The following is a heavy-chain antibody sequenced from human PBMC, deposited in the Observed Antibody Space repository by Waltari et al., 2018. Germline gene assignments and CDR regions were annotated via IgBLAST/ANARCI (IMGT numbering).Heavy chain of an antibody. CDR1: GFSFSDAW. D-gene: IGHD5-12*01. J-gene: IGHJ4*02. CDR3: TTDRRRGYDPQFDY. V-gene: IGHV3-15*01. Sequence: EVQLVESGGGLVKPGGSLRLSCAASGFSFSDAWMSWVRLAPGKGREWGGRMRSKTEGGTIDDIAPVKGRFTISRDDSKTTLYMQLNSQKDEDTAVYYCTTDRRRGYDPQFDYWGQGTLVTVSS. CDR2: MRSKTEGGTI.